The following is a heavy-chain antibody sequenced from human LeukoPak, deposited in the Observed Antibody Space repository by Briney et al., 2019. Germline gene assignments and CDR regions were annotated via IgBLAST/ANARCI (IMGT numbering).Heavy chain of an antibody. V-gene: IGHV3-7*03. CDR1: GFTFSSYW. CDR2: IKQDGSEK. CDR3: AAFGYYSGSYPLVRENDAFDI. J-gene: IGHJ3*02. Sequence: LGGSLRLSCAASGFTFSSYWMSWVRQAPGKGLEWVANIKQDGSEKYYVDSVKGRFTISRDNAKNSLFLQMNSLRAEDTAVYYCAAFGYYSGSYPLVRENDAFDIWGQGTMVTVSS. D-gene: IGHD1-26*01.